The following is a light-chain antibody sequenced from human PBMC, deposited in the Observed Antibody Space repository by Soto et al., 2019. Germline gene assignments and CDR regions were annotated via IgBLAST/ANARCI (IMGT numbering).Light chain of an antibody. CDR3: QNYGYSPFP. V-gene: IGKV3-20*01. Sequence: MVLTQSPGTLSLSPGERATLSCRASQSISNSYLAWYQQKPGQAPRLLIYGASNMATGIPDRFSGSVSGPDLPLTISRLGPQDFAVYYLQNYGYSPFPLSPRTKVHI. CDR2: GAS. CDR1: QSISNSY. J-gene: IGKJ3*01.